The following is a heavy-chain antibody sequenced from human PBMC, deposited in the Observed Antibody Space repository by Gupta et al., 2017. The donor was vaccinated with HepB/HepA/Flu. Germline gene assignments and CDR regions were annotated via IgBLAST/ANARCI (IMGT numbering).Heavy chain of an antibody. J-gene: IGHJ4*02. Sequence: QVQLVESGGGVVQPGRSLSLSCAASGFTFSTYAIHWVRQAPGKGLECVAVISHDEKNQYYADSVKGRFTISRDNSRNMLFLQMTGLRVEDTAVYYCARDGENGYNDLDSWGQGTLVTVST. CDR2: ISHDEKNQ. D-gene: IGHD5-24*01. CDR3: ARDGENGYNDLDS. CDR1: GFTFSTYA. V-gene: IGHV3-30*04.